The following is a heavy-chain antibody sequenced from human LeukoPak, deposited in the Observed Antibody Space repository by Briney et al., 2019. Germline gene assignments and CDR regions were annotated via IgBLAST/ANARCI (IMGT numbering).Heavy chain of an antibody. Sequence: GGSLRLSCAASGFTFNNYAMSWVRQAPGKGLEWVSAMSGSGGATYYTDSVKGRFTISRDNLKNTVYLQMNSLGAEDTALYYCAKASRLSNYNAGGAVDYWGQGTLVTVSS. CDR2: MSGSGGAT. V-gene: IGHV3-23*01. J-gene: IGHJ4*02. CDR3: AKASRLSNYNAGGAVDY. D-gene: IGHD4-11*01. CDR1: GFTFNNYA.